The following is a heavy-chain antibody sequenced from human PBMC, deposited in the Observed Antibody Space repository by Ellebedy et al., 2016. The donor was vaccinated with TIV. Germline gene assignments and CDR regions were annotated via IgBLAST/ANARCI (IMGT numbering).Heavy chain of an antibody. CDR1: GFTFCDFY. CDR3: ARARVDVSDI. V-gene: IGHV3-11*01. CDR2: ISSSGSAF. J-gene: IGHJ3*02. Sequence: GESLKISCAASGFTFCDFYMSWICQAPGKGLECVSYISSSGSAFDYADSVKGRFTISRDNARNSLYLQMNSLRADDTAVYYCARARVDVSDIWGQGTMVTVSS.